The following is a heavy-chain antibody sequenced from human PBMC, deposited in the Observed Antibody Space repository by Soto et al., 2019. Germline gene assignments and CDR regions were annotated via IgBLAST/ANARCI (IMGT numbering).Heavy chain of an antibody. V-gene: IGHV1-18*01. D-gene: IGHD2-21*02. J-gene: IGHJ4*02. Sequence: ASVKVSCKASCYTFTSYGISWVRQAPLQGLEWMGWISAYNGNTNYAQKLQGRVTMTTDTSTSTAYMELRSLRSDDTAVYYCARVYCGGDCYSSLDYWGQGTLVTVSS. CDR1: CYTFTSYG. CDR2: ISAYNGNT. CDR3: ARVYCGGDCYSSLDY.